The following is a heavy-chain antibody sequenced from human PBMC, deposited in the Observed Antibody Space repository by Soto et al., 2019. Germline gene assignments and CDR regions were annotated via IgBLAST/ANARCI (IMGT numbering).Heavy chain of an antibody. J-gene: IGHJ4*02. CDR1: GFTFSSYE. D-gene: IGHD3-22*01. CDR2: IDRSGRNK. V-gene: IGHV3-48*03. Sequence: LGGSLRLSCVASGFTFSSYEMNWVRQAPGKGLEWVSYIDRSGRNKYYADSVKGRFTISRDSAKNSLYLQMHSLTAEDTAVYYCARDSTYYDSSDYFDHWGQGTPVTVSS. CDR3: ARDSTYYDSSDYFDH.